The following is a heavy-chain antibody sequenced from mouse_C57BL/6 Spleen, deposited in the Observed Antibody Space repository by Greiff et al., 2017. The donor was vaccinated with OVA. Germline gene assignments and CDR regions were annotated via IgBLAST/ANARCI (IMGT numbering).Heavy chain of an antibody. V-gene: IGHV1-50*01. D-gene: IGHD1-1*01. Sequence: QVQLKQPGAELVKPGASVKLSCKASGYTFTSYWMQWVKQRPGQGLEWIGEIDPSDSYTNYNQKFKGKATLTVDTSSSTAYMQLSSLTSEDSAVYYCARSAGVVATNFDYWGQGTTLTVSS. CDR1: GYTFTSYW. CDR3: ARSAGVVATNFDY. J-gene: IGHJ2*01. CDR2: IDPSDSYT.